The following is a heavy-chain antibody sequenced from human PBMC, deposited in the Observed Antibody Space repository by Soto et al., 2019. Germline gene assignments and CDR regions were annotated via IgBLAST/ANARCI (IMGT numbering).Heavy chain of an antibody. Sequence: ASVKVSCKASGYTFTSYAIHWVRQAPGQRLEWMAWVNGDNGNTEYSQKFQGRVTITRDTSATTAYMELSSLRSEDTAVYFCARQADILTGYQYWGQGTLVTVSS. CDR2: VNGDNGNT. CDR3: ARQADILTGYQY. CDR1: GYTFTSYA. J-gene: IGHJ4*02. D-gene: IGHD3-9*01. V-gene: IGHV1-3*01.